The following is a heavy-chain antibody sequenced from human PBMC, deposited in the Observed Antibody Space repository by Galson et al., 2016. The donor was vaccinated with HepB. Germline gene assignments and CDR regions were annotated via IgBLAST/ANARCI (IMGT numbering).Heavy chain of an antibody. Sequence: SLRLSCAASGFTFNTFAMNWVRQAPGKGLEWVSAISGSGGGTFYADSVKGRFTISRDNSKNTLYLQMNSLSAEDTAVYYCARRAYSGWFFDYWGQGTLVTVSS. CDR2: ISGSGGGT. D-gene: IGHD6-19*01. J-gene: IGHJ4*02. CDR1: GFTFNTFA. CDR3: ARRAYSGWFFDY. V-gene: IGHV3-23*01.